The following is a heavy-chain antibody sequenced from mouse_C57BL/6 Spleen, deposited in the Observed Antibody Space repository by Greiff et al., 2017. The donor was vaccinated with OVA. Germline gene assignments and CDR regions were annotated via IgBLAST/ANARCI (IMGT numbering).Heavy chain of an antibody. CDR2: IDPSDSYT. Sequence: QVQLQQPGAELVMPGASVKLSCKASGYTFTSYWMHWVKQRPGQGLEWIGEIDPSDSYTNYNQKFKGKSTLTVDKSSSTAYMQLSSLTSEDSAVYYCTSADYDLAWFAYWGQGTLVTVSA. V-gene: IGHV1-69*01. CDR3: TSADYDLAWFAY. J-gene: IGHJ3*01. CDR1: GYTFTSYW. D-gene: IGHD2-4*01.